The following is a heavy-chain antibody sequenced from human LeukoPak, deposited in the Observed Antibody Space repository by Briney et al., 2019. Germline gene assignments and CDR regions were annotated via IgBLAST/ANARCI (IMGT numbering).Heavy chain of an antibody. D-gene: IGHD2-2*01. V-gene: IGHV4-59*08. J-gene: IGHJ4*02. CDR1: GGSISSYY. CDR3: ARLTSTWWTFDD. CDR2: IYYSGTT. Sequence: SETLSLTCTVSGGSISSYYWSWIRRPPGKGLEWIGYIYYSGTTNYNPSLKSRVTISVDASKNQFSLKLSSVTAADTAVYYCARLTSTWWTFDDWGQGTLVTVSS.